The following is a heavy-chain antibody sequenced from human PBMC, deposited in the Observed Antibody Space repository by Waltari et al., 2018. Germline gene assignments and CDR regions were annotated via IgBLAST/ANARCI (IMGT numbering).Heavy chain of an antibody. Sequence: EVQLLESGGGLVQPGGSLRLSCAASGFTFSSYAMSWVRQAPGQGLEWVSAISGSGGSTYYADSVKGRFTISRDNSKNTLYLQMNSLRAEDTAVYYCAKDGYVLEWLLSNPYYFDYWGQGTLVTVSS. CDR3: AKDGYVLEWLLSNPYYFDY. J-gene: IGHJ4*02. D-gene: IGHD3-3*01. CDR1: GFTFSSYA. CDR2: ISGSGGST. V-gene: IGHV3-23*01.